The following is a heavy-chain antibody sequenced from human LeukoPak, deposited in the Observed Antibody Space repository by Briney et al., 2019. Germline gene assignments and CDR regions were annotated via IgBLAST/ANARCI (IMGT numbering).Heavy chain of an antibody. CDR1: GFTFSSYA. V-gene: IGHV3-23*01. J-gene: IGHJ4*02. Sequence: QPGGSLRLSCAASGFTFSSYAMSWVRQAPGKGLEWVSAISGSGGSTYYADSVKGRFTISRDNSKNTLYLQMNSLRAEDTAVYYCAKAPKDYYGSGSYYFFDYWGQGTLVTVSS. CDR3: AKAPKDYYGSGSYYFFDY. D-gene: IGHD3-10*01. CDR2: ISGSGGST.